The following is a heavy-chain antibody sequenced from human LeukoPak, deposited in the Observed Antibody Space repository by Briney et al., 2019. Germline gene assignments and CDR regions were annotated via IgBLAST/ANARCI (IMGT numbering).Heavy chain of an antibody. CDR3: ARSIAAADGGVYYYMDV. V-gene: IGHV3-11*01. Sequence: PGGTLRLSCAASGFTFSSYGMSWIRQAPGKWLEWISYISSSGTTIYYTDSVKGRLTISRDNAKNSLYLQMNSLRAEDTAVYFCARSIAAADGGVYYYMDVWGKGTTVTISS. CDR1: GFTFSSYG. D-gene: IGHD6-25*01. CDR2: ISSSGTTI. J-gene: IGHJ6*03.